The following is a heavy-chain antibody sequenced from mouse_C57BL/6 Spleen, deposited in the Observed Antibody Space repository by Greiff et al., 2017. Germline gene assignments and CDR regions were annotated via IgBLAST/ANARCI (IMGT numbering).Heavy chain of an antibody. Sequence: QVQLQQPGAELVKPGASVKLSCTASGYTFTSYWMHWVKQRPGQGLEWIGMIHPNSGSTNYNEKFKSKATLTVDKSSSTAYMQLSSLTSEDAAVYYCARDWDYFDYWGQGTTLTVSS. CDR1: GYTFTSYW. V-gene: IGHV1-64*01. J-gene: IGHJ2*01. CDR3: ARDWDYFDY. D-gene: IGHD4-1*01. CDR2: IHPNSGST.